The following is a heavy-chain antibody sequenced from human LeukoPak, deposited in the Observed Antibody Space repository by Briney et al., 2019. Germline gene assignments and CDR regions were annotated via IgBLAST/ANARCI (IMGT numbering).Heavy chain of an antibody. J-gene: IGHJ4*02. CDR3: ASSEEYYDYVWGSSGRGHFDY. D-gene: IGHD3-16*01. CDR1: GFTVSINY. Sequence: PGGSLRLSCAASGFTVSINYMSWVRQAPGKGLEWVSVIYSGGSTYYADSVKGRFTISRDNSKNTLYLQMNSLRAEDTAVYYCASSEEYYDYVWGSSGRGHFDYWGQGTLVTVSS. V-gene: IGHV3-66*01. CDR2: IYSGGST.